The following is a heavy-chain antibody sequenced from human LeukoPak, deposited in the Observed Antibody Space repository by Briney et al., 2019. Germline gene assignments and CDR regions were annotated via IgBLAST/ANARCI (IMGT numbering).Heavy chain of an antibody. CDR3: AKEKELTPYRDGY. Sequence: GGSLRLSCAASGFTFSSYAMHWVRQAPGKGLEWVAVISYDGSNKYYADSVKGRFTISRDNSKNTLYLQMNSLRAEDTAVYYCAKEKELTPYRDGYWGQGTLVTVSS. V-gene: IGHV3-30-3*01. CDR2: ISYDGSNK. D-gene: IGHD5-24*01. CDR1: GFTFSSYA. J-gene: IGHJ4*02.